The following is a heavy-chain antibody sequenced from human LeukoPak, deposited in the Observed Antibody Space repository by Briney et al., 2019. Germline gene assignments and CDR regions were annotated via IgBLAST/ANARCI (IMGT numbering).Heavy chain of an antibody. CDR2: IRHSGTTI. D-gene: IGHD7-27*01. CDR1: GFTFSSYE. Sequence: GGSLRLSCEASGFTFSSYEMNWVRQAPGKGLEWISYIRHSGTTIYYADSVKGRFTISRDNAGNSLYLQMSSLRAEDSATYYCARVAGTVWDYYYIDVWGKGTTVIVSS. J-gene: IGHJ6*03. V-gene: IGHV3-48*03. CDR3: ARVAGTVWDYYYIDV.